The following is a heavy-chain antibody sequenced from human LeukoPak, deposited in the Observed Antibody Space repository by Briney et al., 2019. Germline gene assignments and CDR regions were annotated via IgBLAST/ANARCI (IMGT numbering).Heavy chain of an antibody. V-gene: IGHV3-48*01. CDR2: ISSISSTI. J-gene: IGHJ4*02. Sequence: GGSLRLSCAASGFTFSSYSMNWVRQAPGKGLEWGSYISSISSTIYYEDSVKGRFTISRDNAKNSLYLQMNSLRAEDTAVYYCASSASSSDDYWGQGTLVTVSS. CDR3: ASSASSSDDY. D-gene: IGHD6-6*01. CDR1: GFTFSSYS.